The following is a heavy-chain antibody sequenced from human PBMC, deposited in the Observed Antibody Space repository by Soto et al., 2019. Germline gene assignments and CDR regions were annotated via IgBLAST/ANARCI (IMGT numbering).Heavy chain of an antibody. CDR3: ARAWFGELLFGWFDP. D-gene: IGHD3-10*01. CDR2: IYYSGST. J-gene: IGHJ5*02. V-gene: IGHV4-31*03. CDR1: GCSISSGGYY. Sequence: QVQLQESGPGLVKPSQTLSLTCTVSGCSISSGGYYWSWIRQHPGKGLEWIGYIYYSGSTYYNPSLKSRVTISVDTSKNQFSLKLSSVTAADTAVYYCARAWFGELLFGWFDPWGQGTLVTVSS.